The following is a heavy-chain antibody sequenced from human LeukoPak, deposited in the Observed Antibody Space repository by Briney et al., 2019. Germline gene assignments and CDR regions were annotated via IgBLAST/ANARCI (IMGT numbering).Heavy chain of an antibody. D-gene: IGHD5-18*01. CDR1: GFTFSTYG. CDR3: ARGSGNSIEGI. J-gene: IGHJ4*02. V-gene: IGHV3-33*01. CDR2: IWHDGTNK. Sequence: GGSLRLSCAASGFTFSTYGMHWVRQAPGKGLEWVAIIWHDGTNKCYADSVKGRFTISRDESNNTLSLQMNSLRVEDTAVYYCARGSGNSIEGIWGQGTLVTVSS.